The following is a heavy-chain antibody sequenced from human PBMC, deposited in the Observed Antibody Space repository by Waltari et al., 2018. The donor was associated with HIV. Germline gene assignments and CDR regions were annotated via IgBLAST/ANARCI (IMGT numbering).Heavy chain of an antibody. J-gene: IGHJ1*01. CDR3: ARHHSSSSGIWYITAKQFQD. D-gene: IGHD1-26*01. CDR1: GGLITNYY. CDR2: VYYSGDT. Sequence: QLQLQESGPRLVKPAETLSLNCSVFGGLITNYYWAWIRQSPRDGLEWIGTVYYSGDTYYNPSLNSRVTISVDTSKTLFSLTVKSVTAADTAVYYCARHHSSSSGIWYITAKQFQDWGRGTLVTVSS. V-gene: IGHV4-39*01.